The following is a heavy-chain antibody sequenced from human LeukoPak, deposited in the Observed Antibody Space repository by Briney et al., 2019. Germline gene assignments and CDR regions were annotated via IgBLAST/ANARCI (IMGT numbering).Heavy chain of an antibody. CDR3: ARPLDSSGSPRPNDAFDI. CDR1: GGSISSSSYY. D-gene: IGHD3-22*01. V-gene: IGHV4-39*01. Sequence: SETLSLTCSVSGGSISSSSYYWGWIRQPPGKGLEWIGSIYYSGSTYYNPSLKSRVTISVDTSKNQFSLKLSSVTAADTAVYYCARPLDSSGSPRPNDAFDIWGQGTMVTVSS. CDR2: IYYSGST. J-gene: IGHJ3*02.